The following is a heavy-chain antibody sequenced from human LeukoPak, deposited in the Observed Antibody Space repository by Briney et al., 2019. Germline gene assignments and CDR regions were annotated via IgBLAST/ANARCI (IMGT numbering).Heavy chain of an antibody. D-gene: IGHD4-23*01. Sequence: PGGSLRLSCAASGFTFSSYAMSWVRQAPGKGLEWVSVISGGGGSTYYADSVKGRFTISRDNSKNTLYLQMNSLRAEDTAVYYCGRLRWPRGAFDIWGQGTMVTVSS. V-gene: IGHV3-23*01. CDR3: GRLRWPRGAFDI. CDR2: ISGGGGST. CDR1: GFTFSSYA. J-gene: IGHJ3*02.